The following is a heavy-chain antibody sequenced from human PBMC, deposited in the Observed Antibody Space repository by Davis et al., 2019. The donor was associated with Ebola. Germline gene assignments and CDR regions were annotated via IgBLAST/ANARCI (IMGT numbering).Heavy chain of an antibody. CDR1: GFTFSDYF. V-gene: IGHV3-11*01. CDR2: ISSSGSTI. J-gene: IGHJ4*02. Sequence: PGGSLRLSCAASGFTFSDYFMSWIRQAPGKGLEWLSYISSSGSTIYYADSVKGRFTISRDNAKNSLYLQMNSLRAEDTAVYYCARDSFFIVGATHTCDYWGQGTLVTVSS. D-gene: IGHD1-26*01. CDR3: ARDSFFIVGATHTCDY.